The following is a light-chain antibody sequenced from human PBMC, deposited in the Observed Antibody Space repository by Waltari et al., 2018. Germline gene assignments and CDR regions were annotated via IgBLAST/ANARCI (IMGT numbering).Light chain of an antibody. Sequence: QSVLTQPPSVSAAPGQKVTISCSGSSSNIGSNSVSCYQQLPGTAPKLLIYDNNQRPSGIPDRFSGSRSGTSATLGITGLQTGDEADYYCGTWDGSLTAGVFGGGTKVTVL. J-gene: IGLJ2*01. CDR1: SSNIGSNS. V-gene: IGLV1-51*01. CDR3: GTWDGSLTAGV. CDR2: DNN.